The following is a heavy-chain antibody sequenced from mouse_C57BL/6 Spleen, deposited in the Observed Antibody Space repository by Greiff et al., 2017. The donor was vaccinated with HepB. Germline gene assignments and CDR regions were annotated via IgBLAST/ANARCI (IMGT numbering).Heavy chain of an antibody. D-gene: IGHD2-10*02. CDR1: GFNIKDDY. CDR3: TTVWEGDAMDY. CDR2: IDPENGDT. Sequence: VQLQQSGAELVRPGASVKLSCTASGFNIKDDYMHWVKQRPEQGLEWIGWIDPENGDTEYASKFQGKATITADTSSNTAYLQLSSLTSEDTAVYYCTTVWEGDAMDYWGQGTSVTVSS. V-gene: IGHV14-4*01. J-gene: IGHJ4*01.